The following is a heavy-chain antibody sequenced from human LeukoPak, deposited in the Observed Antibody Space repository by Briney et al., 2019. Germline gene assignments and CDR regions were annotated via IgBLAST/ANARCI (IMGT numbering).Heavy chain of an antibody. D-gene: IGHD3-3*01. V-gene: IGHV4-34*01. J-gene: IGHJ5*02. Sequence: SETLSLTCAVYGGSFSGYYWSWIRQPPGKGLEWIGEINHSGSTNYNPSLKSRVTISVDTSKNQFSLKLSSVTAADTAVYYCARHAYHDFWSGYGTVRRHNWFDPWGQGTLVTVSS. CDR3: ARHAYHDFWSGYGTVRRHNWFDP. CDR2: INHSGST. CDR1: GGSFSGYY.